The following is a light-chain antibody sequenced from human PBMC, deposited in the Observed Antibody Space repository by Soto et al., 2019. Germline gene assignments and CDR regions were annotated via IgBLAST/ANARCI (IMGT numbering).Light chain of an antibody. CDR3: QQYGGSPPMS. V-gene: IGKV3-20*01. Sequence: EIVLTQSPGTLSLSPGERATLSCRASQSVSSSYLAWYQQKPGQAPRLLIYEASSRATGIPDRFSGSGSGTDSTLTISRLEPEDFAVYYCQQYGGSPPMSFGGGTKVDIK. CDR1: QSVSSSY. J-gene: IGKJ4*01. CDR2: EAS.